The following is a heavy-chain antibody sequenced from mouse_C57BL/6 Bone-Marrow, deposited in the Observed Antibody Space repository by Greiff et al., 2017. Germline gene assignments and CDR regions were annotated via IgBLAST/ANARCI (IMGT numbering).Heavy chain of an antibody. V-gene: IGHV1-66*01. D-gene: IGHD1-1*01. CDR2: IYPGSGNT. Sequence: QVHVKQSGPELVKPGASVKISCKASGYSFTSYYIHWVKQRPGQGLEWIGWIYPGSGNTKYNEKFKGKATLTADTSSSTAYMQLSSLTSEDSAVYYCALLLRYPDYWGQGTTLTVSS. CDR1: GYSFTSYY. CDR3: ALLLRYPDY. J-gene: IGHJ2*01.